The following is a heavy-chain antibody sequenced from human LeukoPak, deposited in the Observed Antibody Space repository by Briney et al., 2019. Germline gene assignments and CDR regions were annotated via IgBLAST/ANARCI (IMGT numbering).Heavy chain of an antibody. V-gene: IGHV4-34*01. CDR1: GGSFSGYY. CDR3: ARRSRITMIVVVIPEAAFDI. CDR2: INHSGST. Sequence: PSETLSLTCAVYGGSFSGYYWSWIRQPPGKGLEWVGEINHSGSTNYNPSLKSRVTISVDTSKNQFSLKLSSVTAADTAVYYCARRSRITMIVVVIPEAAFDIWGQGTMVTVSS. D-gene: IGHD3-22*01. J-gene: IGHJ3*02.